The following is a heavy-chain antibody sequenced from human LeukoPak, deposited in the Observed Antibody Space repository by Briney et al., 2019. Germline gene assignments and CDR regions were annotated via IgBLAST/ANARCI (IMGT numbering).Heavy chain of an antibody. D-gene: IGHD3-22*01. V-gene: IGHV3-66*01. CDR1: GFTVSSNY. Sequence: GGSLRLPCEVSGFTVSSNYMSWVRQAPGKGLEWVSVIYSGGSTYYADSVKGRFTISRDNSKNTLYLEMNTLRAEDTAVYYCAREGCDSSGYCKPYWGQGTLVTVSS. J-gene: IGHJ4*02. CDR2: IYSGGST. CDR3: AREGCDSSGYCKPY.